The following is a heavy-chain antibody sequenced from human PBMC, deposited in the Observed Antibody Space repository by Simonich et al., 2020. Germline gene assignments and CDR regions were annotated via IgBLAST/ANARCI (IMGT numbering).Heavy chain of an antibody. CDR2: INPNRVGP. Sequence: QVQLVQSGAEVKKHGASVKVSCKASGYTFTGYYMNWVRQAPGQGLDWMGWINPNRVGPNNSQQFQGRVTMPRYTSISTAYMELSRLRSDDTAVYYCARDRAARYYYYYYMDVWGKGTTVTVSS. J-gene: IGHJ6*03. D-gene: IGHD6-6*01. CDR3: ARDRAARYYYYYYMDV. CDR1: GYTFTGYY. V-gene: IGHV1-2*02.